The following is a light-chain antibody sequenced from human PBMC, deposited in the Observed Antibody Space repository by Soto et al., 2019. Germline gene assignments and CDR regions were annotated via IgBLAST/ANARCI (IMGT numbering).Light chain of an antibody. CDR1: QSLSSGY. Sequence: MLKQSPGTLSLYTGERATLSCRASQSLSSGYLAWYQQKPGQAPRILIYAASSRATGIPDRFSGSGSGTDVTLTIIRLEAEDVLVYYCYHGDTLPRPFCHGTKVDIK. V-gene: IGKV3-20*01. CDR3: YHGDTLPRP. CDR2: AAS. J-gene: IGKJ1*01.